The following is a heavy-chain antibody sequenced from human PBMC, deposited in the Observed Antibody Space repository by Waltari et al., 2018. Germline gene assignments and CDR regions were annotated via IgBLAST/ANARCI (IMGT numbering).Heavy chain of an antibody. D-gene: IGHD3-3*02. CDR2: IYSGGST. Sequence: EVQLVESGGGLVQPGGSLRLSGAASGFTVSSNYMSWVRQAPGKGLEWVSVIYSGGSTYYADSVKGRFTISRDNSKNTLYLQMNSLRAEDTAVYYCARSPLTLEDDAFDIWGQGTMVTVSS. CDR3: ARSPLTLEDDAFDI. V-gene: IGHV3-66*02. J-gene: IGHJ3*02. CDR1: GFTVSSNY.